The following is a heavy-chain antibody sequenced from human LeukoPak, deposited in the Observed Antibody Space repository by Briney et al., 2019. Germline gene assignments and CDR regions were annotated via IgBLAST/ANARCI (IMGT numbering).Heavy chain of an antibody. D-gene: IGHD2/OR15-2a*01. J-gene: IGHJ6*02. CDR3: ARLVTVRYYYYYGMDV. CDR2: IYYSGST. V-gene: IGHV4-59*08. CDR1: GGSIGDHQ. Sequence: PSETLSLTCTVSGGSIGDHQWSWIRQPPGKGLEWIGYIYYSGSTNYNPSLKSRVTISVDTSKKQFSLKLSSVTAADTAVYYCARLVTVRYYYYYGMDVWGQGTTVTVSS.